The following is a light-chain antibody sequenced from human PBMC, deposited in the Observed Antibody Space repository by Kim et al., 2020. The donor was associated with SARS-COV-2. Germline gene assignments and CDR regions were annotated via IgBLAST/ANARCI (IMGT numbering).Light chain of an antibody. CDR3: GTWDDSLRNVL. V-gene: IGLV1-51*01. CDR1: SYNIAKNY. CDR2: DTH. J-gene: IGLJ2*01. Sequence: GQKVTNSFSGASYNIAKNYVRWYQRLPGTAPNIIIYDTHKRPSGIPERFYGSSSGSSATLGLTGLQTGDEAEYYCGTWDDSLRNVLFGGGTQLTVL.